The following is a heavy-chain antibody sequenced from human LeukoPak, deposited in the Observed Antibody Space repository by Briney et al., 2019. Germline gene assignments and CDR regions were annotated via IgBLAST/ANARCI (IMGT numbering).Heavy chain of an antibody. Sequence: GGSLRLSCAASGFTFSDYYMSWIRQAPGKGLEWVSYISSSSSYTNYADSVKGRLTISRDNAKNSLYLQMNSLRAEDTAVYYCARSKPMVRGEVAHFDYWGQGTLVTVSS. CDR1: GFTFSDYY. CDR3: ARSKPMVRGEVAHFDY. D-gene: IGHD3-10*01. V-gene: IGHV3-11*06. CDR2: ISSSSSYT. J-gene: IGHJ4*02.